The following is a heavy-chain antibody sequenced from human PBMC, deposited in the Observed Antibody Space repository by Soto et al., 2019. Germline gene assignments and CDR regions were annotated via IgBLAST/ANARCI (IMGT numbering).Heavy chain of an antibody. Sequence: GASVKVSCKASGYTFTSYGISWVRQAPGQGLEWKGWISAYNGNTNYAQKLQGRVTMTTDTSTSTAYMELRSLRSDDTAVYYCARDRIFGVVIMNYYYYGMDVWGQGTTVTVSS. V-gene: IGHV1-18*01. J-gene: IGHJ6*02. CDR2: ISAYNGNT. CDR1: GYTFTSYG. D-gene: IGHD3-3*01. CDR3: ARDRIFGVVIMNYYYYGMDV.